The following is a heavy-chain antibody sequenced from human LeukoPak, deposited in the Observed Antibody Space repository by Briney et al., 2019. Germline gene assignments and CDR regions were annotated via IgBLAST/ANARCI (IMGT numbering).Heavy chain of an antibody. Sequence: GESLKISXKGSGYSFISYWIGWVRQMPGKGLEWKGIIYPGDSDTIYSPSFQGQVTISADKSISTAYLQWSSLKASDTAMYYCARGETMVRGFSGFDPWGQGTLVTVSS. D-gene: IGHD3-10*01. CDR3: ARGETMVRGFSGFDP. J-gene: IGHJ5*02. V-gene: IGHV5-51*01. CDR1: GYSFISYW. CDR2: IYPGDSDT.